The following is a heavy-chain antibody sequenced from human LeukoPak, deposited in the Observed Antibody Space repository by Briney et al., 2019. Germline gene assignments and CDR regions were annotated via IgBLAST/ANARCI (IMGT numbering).Heavy chain of an antibody. CDR3: ARDYGDYVYNWFDP. CDR2: IYYSGST. CDR1: GGSISSGGYY. D-gene: IGHD4-17*01. J-gene: IGHJ5*02. Sequence: SETLSHTCTVSGGSISSGGYYWSWIRQHPGKGLEWIGYIYYSGSTHYNPSLKSRVSISVDTSKNQFSLKMSSVTAADTAVYYCARDYGDYVYNWFDPWGPGTLVTVSS. V-gene: IGHV4-31*03.